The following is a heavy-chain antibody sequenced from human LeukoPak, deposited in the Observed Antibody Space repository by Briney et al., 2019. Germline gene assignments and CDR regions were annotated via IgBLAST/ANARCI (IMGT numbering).Heavy chain of an antibody. Sequence: PGGSLRLSCGASGFTFSNYWKSWVRQAPGKGLEWVANIKQDGSEKHYVDSVKGRFTISRDNAKKSLYLQMNCLRAEDTAVYYCARGISTQFYYDSSVDRWGQGTLVTVSS. CDR1: GFTFSNYW. V-gene: IGHV3-7*01. CDR3: ARGISTQFYYDSSVDR. D-gene: IGHD3-22*01. CDR2: IKQDGSEK. J-gene: IGHJ5*02.